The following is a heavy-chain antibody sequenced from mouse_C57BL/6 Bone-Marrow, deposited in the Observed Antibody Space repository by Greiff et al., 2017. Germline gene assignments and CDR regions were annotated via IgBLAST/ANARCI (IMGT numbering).Heavy chain of an antibody. V-gene: IGHV5-15*01. Sequence: EVKLVESGGGLVQPGGSLKLSCAASGFTFSDYGMAWVRQAPRQGPEWVAFISHLAYSIYYADTVTGRFTISRENATNTLYMEMSSLRSEETSMYYCARQRGLGTTIYFDYWGQGTTLTVSS. J-gene: IGHJ2*01. D-gene: IGHD2-3*01. CDR1: GFTFSDYG. CDR3: ARQRGLGTTIYFDY. CDR2: ISHLAYSI.